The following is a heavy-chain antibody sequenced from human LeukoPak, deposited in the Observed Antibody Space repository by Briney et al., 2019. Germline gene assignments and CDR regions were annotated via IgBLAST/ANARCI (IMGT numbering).Heavy chain of an antibody. D-gene: IGHD1-26*01. V-gene: IGHV4-39*01. J-gene: IGHJ4*02. CDR3: SASGSYYRPFDS. CDR1: GGSISSSSYY. Sequence: SETLSLTCTVPGGSISSSSYYWGWIRQPPGKGLEWIGSLHYSGTTHYNPSLKSRVSISVDTSRNQFSLKLSSVTAADTAVFYCSASGSYYRPFDSWGQGTLVTVSS. CDR2: LHYSGTT.